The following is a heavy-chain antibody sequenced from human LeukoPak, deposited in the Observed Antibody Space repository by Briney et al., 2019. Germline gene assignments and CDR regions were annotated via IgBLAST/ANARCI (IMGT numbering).Heavy chain of an antibody. D-gene: IGHD1-26*01. V-gene: IGHV3-21*01. CDR2: ISGSSNYI. CDR3: ARDPIVGATTNYFDY. CDR1: GFTFSSYA. Sequence: GGSLRLSCAASGFTFSSYAMSWVRQAPGKELEWVPSISGSSNYIYYADSVRGRFTISRDNAKNSLYLQMNSLRADDTAVYYCARDPIVGATTNYFDYWGQGTLVTVSS. J-gene: IGHJ4*02.